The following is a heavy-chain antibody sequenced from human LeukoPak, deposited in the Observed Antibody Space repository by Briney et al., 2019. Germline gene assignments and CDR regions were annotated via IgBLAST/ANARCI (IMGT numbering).Heavy chain of an antibody. V-gene: IGHV4-59*01. Sequence: SETLSLTCTVSGGSISSYYWSWIRQPPGKGLEWIGYIYYSGSTNYNPSLKSRVTISVDTSKNQFSLKLSSVTAADTAVYYCAGRGSGDAFDIWGQGTMVTVSS. J-gene: IGHJ3*02. D-gene: IGHD3-10*01. CDR1: GGSISSYY. CDR3: AGRGSGDAFDI. CDR2: IYYSGST.